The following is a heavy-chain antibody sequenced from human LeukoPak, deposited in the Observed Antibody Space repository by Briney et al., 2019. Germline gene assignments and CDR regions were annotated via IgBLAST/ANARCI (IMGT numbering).Heavy chain of an antibody. J-gene: IGHJ4*02. Sequence: SETLSLTCTVSGGSISSSSYYWGWIRQPPGKGLEWIGSIYYSGSTYYNPSLKSRVTISVDTSKNQFSLKLSSVTAADTAVYYCVRHYGGYWDWGQGTLVTVSS. CDR1: GGSISSSSYY. D-gene: IGHD4-23*01. V-gene: IGHV4-39*07. CDR2: IYYSGST. CDR3: VRHYGGYWD.